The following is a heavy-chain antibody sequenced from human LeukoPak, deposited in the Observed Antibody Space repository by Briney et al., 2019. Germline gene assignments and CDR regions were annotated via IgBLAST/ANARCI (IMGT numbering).Heavy chain of an antibody. J-gene: IGHJ4*02. V-gene: IGHV3-21*01. CDR3: ARVDEDDILTPGDY. CDR1: GFTFSSYS. Sequence: KAGGSLRLSCAASGFTFSSYSMNWVRQAPGKGLEWVSSISSSSSYIYYADSVKGRFTIFRDNAKNSLYLQMNSLRAEDTAVYYCARVDEDDILTPGDYWGQGTLVTVSS. CDR2: ISSSSSYI. D-gene: IGHD3-9*01.